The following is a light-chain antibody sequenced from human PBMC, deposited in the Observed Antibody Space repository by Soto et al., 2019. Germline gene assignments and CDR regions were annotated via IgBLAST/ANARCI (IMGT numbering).Light chain of an antibody. V-gene: IGKV1-39*01. CDR2: GAS. CDR1: QSISTD. Sequence: VQMTQSPSSLSASVGDRVTITCRASQSISTDLNWYQQKSGEAPKFLIYGASSLQSGVPSRFSGSGSGTDFTLTISSLQPEDFATYFCQQSNTVPYTFGQGTKVDI. J-gene: IGKJ2*01. CDR3: QQSNTVPYT.